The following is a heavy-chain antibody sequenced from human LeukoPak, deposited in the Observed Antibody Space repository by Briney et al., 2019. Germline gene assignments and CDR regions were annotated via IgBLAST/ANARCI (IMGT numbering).Heavy chain of an antibody. Sequence: PSETLPLTCAVYGGSFSGYYWSWIRQPPGKGLEWIGEINHSGSTNYNPSLKSRVTISVDTSKNQFSLKLSSVTAADTAVYYCARGGGYYYYHGMDVWGQGTTVTVSS. V-gene: IGHV4-34*01. CDR1: GGSFSGYY. CDR3: ARGGGYYYYHGMDV. D-gene: IGHD3-16*01. J-gene: IGHJ6*02. CDR2: INHSGST.